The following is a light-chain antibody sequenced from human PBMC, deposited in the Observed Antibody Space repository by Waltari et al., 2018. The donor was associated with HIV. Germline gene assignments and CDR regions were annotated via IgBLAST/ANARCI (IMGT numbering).Light chain of an antibody. CDR3: CSKSTIYFGVL. CDR2: YVV. V-gene: IGLV2-23*02. CDR1: SDDIGGSNL. Sequence: QSALTQPASVSGPPGQSITISCTGTSDDIGGSNLFFWYQHHPGKATSLIIFYVVKRPSGISARFSGSKAGYTASLTISGLRTEDEADYFCCSKSTIYFGVLFGGGTTLTVL. J-gene: IGLJ2*01.